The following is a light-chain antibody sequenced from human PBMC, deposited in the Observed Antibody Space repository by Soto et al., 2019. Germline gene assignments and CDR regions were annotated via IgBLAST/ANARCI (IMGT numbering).Light chain of an antibody. Sequence: QSALTQPRSVSGSPGQSVTISCTGTNSDVGGYNFVSWYQQLPDKAPKLMISAVSQRPSGVPDRFSGSKSGNTASLTISGLQADDEADYFCCSYTASDIWVFGGGTKVTVL. CDR3: CSYTASDIWV. CDR2: AVS. CDR1: NSDVGGYNF. J-gene: IGLJ3*02. V-gene: IGLV2-11*01.